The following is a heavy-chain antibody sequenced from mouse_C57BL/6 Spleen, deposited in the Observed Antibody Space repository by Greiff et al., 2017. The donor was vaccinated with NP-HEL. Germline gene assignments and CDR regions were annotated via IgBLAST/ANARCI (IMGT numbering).Heavy chain of an antibody. J-gene: IGHJ1*03. V-gene: IGHV5-4*03. CDR2: ISDGGSYT. CDR1: GFTFSSYA. CDR3: AGYGSSHWYFDV. D-gene: IGHD1-1*01. Sequence: EVKLMESGGGLVKPGGSLKLSCAASGFTFSSYAMSWVRQTPEKRLEWVATISDGGSYTYYPDNVKGRFTISRDNAKNNLYLQMSHLKSEDTAMYYCAGYGSSHWYFDVWGTGTTVTVSS.